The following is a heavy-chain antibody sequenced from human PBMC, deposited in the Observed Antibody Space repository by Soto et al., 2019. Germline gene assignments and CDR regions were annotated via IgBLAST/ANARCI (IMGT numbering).Heavy chain of an antibody. CDR3: ARQRSDYYDFYDMDV. Sequence: ASVKVSCKTSGYPFTSYGINWVRQAPGQGLEWMEWSIGYNGHTNYAQNLKGRVTMTTDTSTSTAYMELRSLRSDDTAMYYCARQRSDYYDFYDMDVWGQGTTVTVSS. J-gene: IGHJ6*02. CDR1: GYPFTSYG. V-gene: IGHV1-18*01. D-gene: IGHD6-6*01. CDR2: SIGYNGHT.